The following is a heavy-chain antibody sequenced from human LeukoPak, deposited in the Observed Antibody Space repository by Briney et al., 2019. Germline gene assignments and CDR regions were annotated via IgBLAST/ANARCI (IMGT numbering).Heavy chain of an antibody. J-gene: IGHJ4*02. CDR3: ARAYLFSGWYHIGY. CDR2: IKQDGSEK. D-gene: IGHD6-19*01. V-gene: IGHV3-7*01. CDR1: GFTFSSYW. Sequence: GGSLRLSCAASGFTFSSYWMSWVRQAPGKGLEWVANIKQDGSEKHYVDSVKGRFTISRDNAKNSLHLQMNSLRAEDTAVYYCARAYLFSGWYHIGYWGQGTLVTVSS.